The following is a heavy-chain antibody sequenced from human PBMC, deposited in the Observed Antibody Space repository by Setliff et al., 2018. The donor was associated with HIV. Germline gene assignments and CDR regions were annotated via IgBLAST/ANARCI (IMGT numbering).Heavy chain of an antibody. Sequence: ASVKVSCKISGYTLTELSIHWVRQAPGKGLEWMANFDPEDGETFCAQKFQGRLTMTEDTSTDTAYMELSSLRSDDTAMYYCATGPGYSSTWYSESFQHWGQGTVVTVSS. CDR1: GYTLTELS. V-gene: IGHV1-24*01. CDR2: FDPEDGET. D-gene: IGHD6-13*01. CDR3: ATGPGYSSTWYSESFQH. J-gene: IGHJ1*01.